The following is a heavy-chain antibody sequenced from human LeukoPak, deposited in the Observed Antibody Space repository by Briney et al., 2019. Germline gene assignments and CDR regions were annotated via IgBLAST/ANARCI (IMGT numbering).Heavy chain of an antibody. J-gene: IGHJ5*02. D-gene: IGHD2-21*02. V-gene: IGHV3-74*01. CDR3: TRVGRAYCGSDCYSDWFDP. Sequence: GGSLRLSCTASGFSFSGHWMHWARQLPGKGLVWVSRISPTGSTTSYADSVKGRFTVSRDNAKNTLYLQVNNLRAEDTAVYYCTRVGRAYCGSDCYSDWFDPWGQGTLVTVSS. CDR1: GFSFSGHW. CDR2: ISPTGSTT.